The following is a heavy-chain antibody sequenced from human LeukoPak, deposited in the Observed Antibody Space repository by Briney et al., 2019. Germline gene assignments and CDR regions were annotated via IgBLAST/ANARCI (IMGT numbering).Heavy chain of an antibody. V-gene: IGHV1-2*06. CDR3: ARASYSNYATHFDY. CDR2: INPNSGAA. Sequence: VASVKVSCKASGYTFTDYYMHWVRQAPGQGLEWMGRINPNSGAADYAQGFQGRVTMTRDTSINTVYMELSRLRSDDTAVYYCARASYSNYATHFDYWGQGTLVTVSS. J-gene: IGHJ4*02. CDR1: GYTFTDYY. D-gene: IGHD4-11*01.